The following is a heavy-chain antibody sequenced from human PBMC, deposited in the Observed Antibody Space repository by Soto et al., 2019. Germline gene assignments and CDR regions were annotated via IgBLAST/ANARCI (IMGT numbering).Heavy chain of an antibody. V-gene: IGHV1-18*01. CDR1: GYAFTSYG. J-gene: IGHJ4*02. CDR2: ISAYNGNT. D-gene: IGHD3-3*01. Sequence: PQGKVSCKASGYAFTSYGISWVRQTPGQGLEWMGWISAYNGNTNYAQKLQGRDTMTTDTSTSTAYMELRSLRSDDTAVYSCARSPPREPVRCECWGQETRVTVPS. CDR3: ARSPPREPVRCEC.